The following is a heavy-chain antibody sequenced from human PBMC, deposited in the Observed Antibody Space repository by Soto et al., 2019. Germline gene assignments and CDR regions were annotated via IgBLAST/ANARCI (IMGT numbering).Heavy chain of an antibody. Sequence: GASVKVSCKASGYTFTSYDINWVRQATGQGLEWMGWMNPNSGNTGYAQKFQGRVTMTRNTSISTAYMELSSLRSEDTAVYYCARGRPLAYYDILTGPRHRNWFDPWGQGTLVTVSS. CDR1: GYTFTSYD. D-gene: IGHD3-9*01. CDR2: MNPNSGNT. V-gene: IGHV1-8*01. CDR3: ARGRPLAYYDILTGPRHRNWFDP. J-gene: IGHJ5*02.